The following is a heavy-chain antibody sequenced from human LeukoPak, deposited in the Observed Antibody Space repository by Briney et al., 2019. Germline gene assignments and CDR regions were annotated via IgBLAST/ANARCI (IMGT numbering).Heavy chain of an antibody. CDR3: AKVNGDYGRNWFDP. J-gene: IGHJ5*02. CDR2: ISGSGGST. Sequence: GGSLRLSCAASGFTFSSYAMSWVRQAPGKGLEWVPAISGSGGSTYYADSVKGRFTISRDNSKNTLYLQMNSLRAEDTAVYYCAKVNGDYGRNWFDPWGQGTLVTVSS. D-gene: IGHD4-17*01. V-gene: IGHV3-23*01. CDR1: GFTFSSYA.